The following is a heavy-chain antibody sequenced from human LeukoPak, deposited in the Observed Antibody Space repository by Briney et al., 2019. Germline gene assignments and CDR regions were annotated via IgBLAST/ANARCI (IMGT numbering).Heavy chain of an antibody. J-gene: IGHJ4*02. D-gene: IGHD5-24*01. CDR2: ISDSGTGT. Sequence: PGGSLRLSXAASGFTFSSYAMSWVRQAPGKGLEWVSGISDSGTGTYYADSVKGRFTISRDNSKNTLFLQMSSLRAEDTAVYYCAKDHIRRDGYSDFDYWGQGTLVTVSS. V-gene: IGHV3-23*01. CDR3: AKDHIRRDGYSDFDY. CDR1: GFTFSSYA.